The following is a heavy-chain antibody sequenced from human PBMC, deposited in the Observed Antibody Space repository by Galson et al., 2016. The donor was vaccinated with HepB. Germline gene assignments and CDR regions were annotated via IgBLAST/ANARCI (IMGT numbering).Heavy chain of an antibody. D-gene: IGHD2-2*01. CDR2: IRGSGGTT. J-gene: IGHJ4*02. Sequence: SLRLSCAASGISFSSYAMSWVRQAPGKGLEWVSAIRGSGGTTYYADSVKGRFTISRDNSKNTLYLQMNSLRAEDTAVYYCARVRCISPTCHDFDCWGQGTLVTVSS. CDR1: GISFSSYA. CDR3: ARVRCISPTCHDFDC. V-gene: IGHV3-23*01.